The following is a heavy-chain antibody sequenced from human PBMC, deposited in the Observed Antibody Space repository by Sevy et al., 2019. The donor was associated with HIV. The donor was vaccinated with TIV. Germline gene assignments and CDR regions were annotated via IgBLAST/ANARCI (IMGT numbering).Heavy chain of an antibody. CDR2: VHHGGST. Sequence: SETLSLTCTVSGYSINRNTYWGWIRQPPGKGLEWLGSVHHGGSTYYNPSLKSRGTISTDTSQNRLSLKLNSVTAADAAVYFCARDSSDYYDSGSHYKTKVAGSAWFDPWGQGTLVTVSS. V-gene: IGHV4-38-2*02. CDR1: GYSINRNTY. CDR3: ARDSSDYYDSGSHYKTKVAGSAWFDP. D-gene: IGHD3-10*01. J-gene: IGHJ5*02.